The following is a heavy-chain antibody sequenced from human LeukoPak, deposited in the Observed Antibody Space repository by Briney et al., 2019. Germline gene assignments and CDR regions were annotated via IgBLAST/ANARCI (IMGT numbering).Heavy chain of an antibody. V-gene: IGHV3-15*01. D-gene: IGHD3-22*01. CDR1: GFTFSNAW. CDR2: IKSKAGGRTT. CDR3: TTTYYYDSSGYYYVLGAFDI. J-gene: IGHJ3*02. Sequence: GGSLRLSCVASGFTFSNAWMSWVRQAPGKGLEWVGRIKSKAGGRTTDYAAPVKGRFTISRDDSKNTLYLQMSSLKTEDTAVYYCTTTYYYDSSGYYYVLGAFDIWGQGTMVTVSS.